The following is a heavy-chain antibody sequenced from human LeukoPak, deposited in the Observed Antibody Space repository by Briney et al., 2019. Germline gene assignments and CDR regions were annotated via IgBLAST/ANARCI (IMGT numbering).Heavy chain of an antibody. CDR2: ISSSSSYI. V-gene: IGHV3-21*01. D-gene: IGHD6-13*01. J-gene: IGHJ4*02. CDR3: ARRGAAVGTGDY. CDR1: GFTLSSYS. Sequence: GGSLRLSCAASGFTLSSYSMNWVRQAPGKGLEWVSSISSSSSYIYYADSVKGRFTISRDNAKNTLYLQMNSLRAEDTAVYYCARRGAAVGTGDYWGRGTLVTVSS.